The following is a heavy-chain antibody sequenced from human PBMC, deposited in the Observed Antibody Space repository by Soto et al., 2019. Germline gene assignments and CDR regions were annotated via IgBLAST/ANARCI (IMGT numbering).Heavy chain of an antibody. J-gene: IGHJ6*02. CDR1: GYTFTTYY. D-gene: IGHD3-3*01. CDR2: INPSGGTA. Sequence: QVQLVQSGAEVKKPGASVQVSCKASGYTFTTYYIHWVRQAPGQGLEWMGVINPSGGTASYAQTCQGRATLNRDTSASRVYMELSSLRSEDTAFYDSARRNFWSGDYLRYGMDVCGQGTPVIVSS. CDR3: ARRNFWSGDYLRYGMDV. V-gene: IGHV1-46*01.